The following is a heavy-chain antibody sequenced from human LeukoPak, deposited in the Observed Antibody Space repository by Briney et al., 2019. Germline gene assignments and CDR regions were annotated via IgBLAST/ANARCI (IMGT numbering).Heavy chain of an antibody. D-gene: IGHD3-3*01. CDR2: IYYSGSA. Sequence: SETLSLTCTVSGGSISSTGYYWGWIRQPPGKGLEWIGSIYYSGSAYYNPSLKSRVTLSVGTSRNQFSLKLSSVTAADTAVYYCARDKRGENWFDPWGQGTLVTVSS. V-gene: IGHV4-39*07. CDR3: ARDKRGENWFDP. CDR1: GGSISSTGYY. J-gene: IGHJ5*02.